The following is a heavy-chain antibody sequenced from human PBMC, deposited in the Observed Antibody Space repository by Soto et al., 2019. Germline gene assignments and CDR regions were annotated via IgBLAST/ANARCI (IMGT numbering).Heavy chain of an antibody. CDR3: ARPLRAATSWFDP. V-gene: IGHV4-34*01. D-gene: IGHD2-15*01. CDR1: GGSFSGYY. J-gene: IGHJ5*02. Sequence: SETLSLTCAVYGGSFSGYYWSWIRQPPGKGLEWIGEINHSGSTNYNPSLKSRVTISVDTSKNQFSLKLSSVTAADTAVYYCARPLRAATSWFDPWGQGTLVTVSS. CDR2: INHSGST.